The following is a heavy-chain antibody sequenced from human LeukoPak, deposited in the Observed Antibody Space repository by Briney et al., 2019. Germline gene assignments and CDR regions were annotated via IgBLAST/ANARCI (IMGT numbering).Heavy chain of an antibody. V-gene: IGHV3-48*03. CDR1: GFTFSSYE. J-gene: IGHJ4*02. D-gene: IGHD3-10*01. CDR3: ARDPNYYGSGSSTFFDY. CDR2: ISSSGSTI. Sequence: PGGSLRLSCAASGFTFSSYEMNWVRQAPGKGLEWVSYISSSGSTIYYADSVEGRFTISRDNAKNSLYLQMNSLRAEDTAVYYCARDPNYYGSGSSTFFDYWGQGTLVTVSS.